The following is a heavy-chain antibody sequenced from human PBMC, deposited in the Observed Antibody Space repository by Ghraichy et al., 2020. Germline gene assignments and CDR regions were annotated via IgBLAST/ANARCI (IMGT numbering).Heavy chain of an antibody. CDR3: ARDIAYDSSGYYVDAFDI. CDR2: IYYSGST. CDR1: GGSISSYY. V-gene: IGHV4-59*01. J-gene: IGHJ3*02. D-gene: IGHD3-22*01. Sequence: SETLSLTCTVSGGSISSYYWSWIRQPPGKGLEWIGYIYYSGSTNYNPSLKSRVTISVDTSKNQFSLKLSSVTAADTAVYYCARDIAYDSSGYYVDAFDIWGQGTMVTVSS.